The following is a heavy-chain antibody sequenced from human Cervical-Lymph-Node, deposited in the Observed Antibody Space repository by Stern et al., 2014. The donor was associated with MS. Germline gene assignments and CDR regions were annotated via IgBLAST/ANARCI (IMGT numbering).Heavy chain of an antibody. V-gene: IGHV4-34*01. J-gene: IGHJ4*02. CDR3: ARGSGSYGHNY. Sequence: QVQLQQWGAGLLKPSETLSLTCAVYGGSFSGYYWSWIRQPPGKGLEWIGEINHSGSTNYNPSLKSRVTISVDTSKNQFSLKLSSVTAADTAVYYCARGSGSYGHNYWGQGTLVTVSS. CDR1: GGSFSGYY. CDR2: INHSGST. D-gene: IGHD5-18*01.